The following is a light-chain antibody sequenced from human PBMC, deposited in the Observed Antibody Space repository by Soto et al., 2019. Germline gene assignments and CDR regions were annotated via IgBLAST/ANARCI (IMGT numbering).Light chain of an antibody. CDR3: QQFYQYPPVT. J-gene: IGKJ4*01. Sequence: AVRLTQSPSSLSASTGDRVTITCRASQDISTYLAWYQQKPGKAPKLLIYGASTLQSGVPSRFSGGGSGTEFTLSIGSLQSEDIATYYCQQFYQYPPVTFGGGTKVDIK. CDR2: GAS. V-gene: IGKV1-8*01. CDR1: QDISTY.